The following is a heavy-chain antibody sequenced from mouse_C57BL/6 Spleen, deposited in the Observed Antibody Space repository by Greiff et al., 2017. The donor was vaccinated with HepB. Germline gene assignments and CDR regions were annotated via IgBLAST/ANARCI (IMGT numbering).Heavy chain of an antibody. CDR1: GFTFSDYY. V-gene: IGHV5-16*01. CDR2: INYDGSST. CDR3: ARSTTHGDFDY. Sequence: EVKLVESEGGLVQPGSSMKLSCTASGFTFSDYYMAWVRQVPEKGLEWVANINYDGSSTYYLDSLKSRFIISRDNAKNILYLQMSSLKSEDTATYYCARSTTHGDFDYWGQGTTLTVSS. J-gene: IGHJ2*01. D-gene: IGHD2-12*01.